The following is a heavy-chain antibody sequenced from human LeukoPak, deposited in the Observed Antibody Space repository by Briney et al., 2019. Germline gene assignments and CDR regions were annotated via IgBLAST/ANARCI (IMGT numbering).Heavy chain of an antibody. Sequence: KPSETLSLTCAVYGGSFSGYYWSWIRQPPGKGLEWIGYIYYSGSTNYNPSLKSRVTISVDTSKNQFSLKLSSVTAADTAVYYCARDGYCSGGSSFHFDYWGQGTLVTVSS. J-gene: IGHJ4*02. CDR1: GGSFSGYY. V-gene: IGHV4-59*01. CDR2: IYYSGST. D-gene: IGHD2-15*01. CDR3: ARDGYCSGGSSFHFDY.